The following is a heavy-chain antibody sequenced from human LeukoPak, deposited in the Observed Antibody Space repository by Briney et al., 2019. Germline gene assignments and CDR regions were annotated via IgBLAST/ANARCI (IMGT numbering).Heavy chain of an antibody. CDR1: GYIFTSHY. CDR2: ISAYNGNT. V-gene: IGHV1-18*04. J-gene: IGHJ4*02. CDR3: ASPTLDY. Sequence: ASVKVSCKASGYIFTSHYMHWVRQAPGQGLEWMGWISAYNGNTNYAQKLQGRVTMTTDTTTSTAYMELRSLRSDDTAVYYCASPTLDYWGQGTLVTVSS.